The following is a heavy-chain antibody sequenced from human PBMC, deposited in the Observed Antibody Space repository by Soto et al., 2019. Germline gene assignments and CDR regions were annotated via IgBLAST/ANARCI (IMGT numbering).Heavy chain of an antibody. J-gene: IGHJ6*02. CDR1: GGTFSSDA. CDR2: IIPIFGTA. D-gene: IGHD2-15*01. CDR3: ARSQGGSSSLDIYYYYYYGMDV. Sequence: GASVKVSCKAPGGTFSSDAISWVRQAPGQGLEWMGGIIPIFGTANYAQKFQGRVTITADESTSTGYMELSSLRSEDTAVYYCARSQGGSSSLDIYYYYYYGMDVWGQGTTVTVSS. V-gene: IGHV1-69*13.